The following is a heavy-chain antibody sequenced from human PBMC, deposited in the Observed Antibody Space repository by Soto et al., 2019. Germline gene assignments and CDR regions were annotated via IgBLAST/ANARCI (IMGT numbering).Heavy chain of an antibody. V-gene: IGHV2-5*02. CDR1: GFSPTTRGVG. CDR2: IYWDDDK. J-gene: IGHJ6*03. CDR3: AHVPGSGQLLYSYYYYMDV. D-gene: IGHD3-10*01. Sequence: QITLKESGPTLVKPTQTLTLTCTFSGFSPTTRGVGVGWIRQPPGKALEWLALIYWDDDKRYSPSLKSRLTITKDTSKIQVVLTLTNMDPVDTATYYCAHVPGSGQLLYSYYYYMDVWGKGATVAVS.